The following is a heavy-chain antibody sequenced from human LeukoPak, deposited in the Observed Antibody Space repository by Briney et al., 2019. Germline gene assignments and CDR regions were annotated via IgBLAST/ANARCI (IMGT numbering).Heavy chain of an antibody. CDR1: GYSFTSYR. V-gene: IGHV5-51*01. J-gene: IGHJ4*02. CDR2: IYPGDSDT. Sequence: GESLKISCKGSGYSFTSYRIGWVCQMPGKGLEWMGIIYPGDSDTRYSPSFQGQVTISADKSISTAYLQWSSLKASDTAMYYCARRRFPTGFDYWGQGTLVTVSS. CDR3: ARRRFPTGFDY. D-gene: IGHD3-3*01.